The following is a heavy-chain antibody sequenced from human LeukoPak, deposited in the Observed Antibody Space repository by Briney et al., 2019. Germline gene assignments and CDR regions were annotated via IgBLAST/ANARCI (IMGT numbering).Heavy chain of an antibody. CDR3: ARAYDFWSGSLGY. CDR2: IYTSGGT. D-gene: IGHD3-3*01. V-gene: IGHV4-61*02. J-gene: IGHJ4*02. CDR1: GGSISSGRYY. Sequence: SQTLSLTCTLPGGSISSGRYYWSWIRQPAGKGLEWTGSIYTSGGTNYNPSLKSRVTISVDTSKNQLSLKLSCVTAADTAVYYCARAYDFWSGSLGYWGQGTLVTVSS.